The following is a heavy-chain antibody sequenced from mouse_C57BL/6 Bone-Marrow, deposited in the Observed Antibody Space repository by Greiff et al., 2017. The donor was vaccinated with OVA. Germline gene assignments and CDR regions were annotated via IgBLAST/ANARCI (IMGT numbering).Heavy chain of an antibody. D-gene: IGHD2-3*01. CDR3: ASDWYYVPYAMDY. CDR1: GYTFTSYW. V-gene: IGHV1-53*01. J-gene: IGHJ4*01. Sequence: QVQLQQPGTELVKPGASVKLSCKASGYTFTSYWMHWVKQRPGQGLAWIGNINPSNGGTNYNEQFKSKATLTVDKSSSTAYMQLSSLTSEDSAVYYCASDWYYVPYAMDYWGQGTSVTVSS. CDR2: INPSNGGT.